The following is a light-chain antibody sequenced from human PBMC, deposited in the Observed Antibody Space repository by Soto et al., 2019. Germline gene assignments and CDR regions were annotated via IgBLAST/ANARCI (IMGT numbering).Light chain of an antibody. V-gene: IGKV2-28*01. CDR1: QSLLHRNGYNY. Sequence: EIVMTQSPLSLPVTPGEPAPISCRSSQSLLHRNGYNYLDWYLQKPGQSPQVLIYLGSNRASGVPDRFSGTGSGTDFTLQISGVEAEDVGLYYCMQALQTPITFGQGTRLEIK. CDR2: LGS. J-gene: IGKJ5*01. CDR3: MQALQTPIT.